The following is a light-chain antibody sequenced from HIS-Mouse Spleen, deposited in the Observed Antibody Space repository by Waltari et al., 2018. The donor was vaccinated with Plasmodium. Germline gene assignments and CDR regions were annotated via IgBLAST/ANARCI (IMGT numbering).Light chain of an antibody. Sequence: SQITQSRSSLSASVGTRVTTTCRASQGISNYLAWYQQKPGKVPKLLIYAASTLQSGVPSRFSGSGSGTDFTLTISSLQPEDVATYYCQKYNSALTFGPGTKVDIK. CDR1: QGISNY. CDR2: AAS. J-gene: IGKJ3*01. V-gene: IGKV1-27*01. CDR3: QKYNSALT.